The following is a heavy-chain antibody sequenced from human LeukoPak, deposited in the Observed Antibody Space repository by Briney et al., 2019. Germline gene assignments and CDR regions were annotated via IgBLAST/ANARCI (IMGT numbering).Heavy chain of an antibody. Sequence: SETLSLTCTVSGGSISGYYWSWIRQAPGKGLEWIGYIYYSGSTNYNPSLKSRVTISVDTSKNQFSLKLSSVTAADTAVYYCARGSGYSSSWYVYWGQGTLVTVSS. CDR3: ARGSGYSSSWYVY. CDR2: IYYSGST. J-gene: IGHJ4*02. D-gene: IGHD6-13*01. CDR1: GGSISGYY. V-gene: IGHV4-59*01.